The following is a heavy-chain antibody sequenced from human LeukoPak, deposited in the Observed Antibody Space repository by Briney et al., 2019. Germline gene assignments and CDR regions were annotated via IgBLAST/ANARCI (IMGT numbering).Heavy chain of an antibody. J-gene: IGHJ6*02. CDR3: ARDLAAAGDYYYYGMDV. V-gene: IGHV3-53*01. CDR1: GFTVSSNY. CDR2: IYSGGST. Sequence: PGGSLRLSCAASGFTVSSNYMSWVRQAPGKGLEWVSVIYSGGSTYYADSVKGRFTISRDNSKNTLYLQMNSLRAEDTAVYYCARDLAAAGDYYYYGMDVWGQGTTVTVSS. D-gene: IGHD6-13*01.